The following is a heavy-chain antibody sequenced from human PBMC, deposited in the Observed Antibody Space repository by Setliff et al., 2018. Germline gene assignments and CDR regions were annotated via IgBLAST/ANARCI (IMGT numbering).Heavy chain of an antibody. Sequence: SETLSLTCAVSGGSISSSNWWSWVRQPPGKGLEWIGEIYHSGSANYNPSLKSRVTISVDKSKNQFSLKLSSVTAADTAVYYCARALPLGFRSALIPWGQGTLVTVSS. CDR1: GGSISSSNW. D-gene: IGHD3-16*02. CDR2: IYHSGSA. CDR3: ARALPLGFRSALIP. J-gene: IGHJ5*02. V-gene: IGHV4-4*02.